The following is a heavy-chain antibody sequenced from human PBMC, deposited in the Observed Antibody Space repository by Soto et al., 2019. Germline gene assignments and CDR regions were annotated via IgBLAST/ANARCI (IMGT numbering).Heavy chain of an antibody. CDR2: ISSHGRHQ. D-gene: IGHD6-19*01. CDR3: AKDLGSSGWEYFDH. J-gene: IGHJ4*02. CDR1: GFNFGNFA. Sequence: QLVESGGGMVPPGKSLRLSCTGSGFNFGNFAVHWVRQTPVKGLEWVAVISSHGRHQYYSDSVKGRFTISRDNSNNAVHLQLSSLRLDDTAVYYSAKDLGSSGWEYFDHWGQGTLVTVSS. V-gene: IGHV3-30*18.